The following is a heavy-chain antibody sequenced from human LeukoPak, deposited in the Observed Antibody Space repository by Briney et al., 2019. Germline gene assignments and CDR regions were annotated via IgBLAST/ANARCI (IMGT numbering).Heavy chain of an antibody. CDR1: GYSFTNYW. Sequence: GESLKISCKGSGYSFTNYWIGWVRQMPGKGLEWMGRIDPSDSYTNYSPSFQGHVTISADKSISTAYLQWSSLKASDTAMYYCAIQYYDILTGHLFGFDPWGQGTLVTVSS. CDR3: AIQYYDILTGHLFGFDP. D-gene: IGHD3-9*01. J-gene: IGHJ5*02. CDR2: IDPSDSYT. V-gene: IGHV5-10-1*01.